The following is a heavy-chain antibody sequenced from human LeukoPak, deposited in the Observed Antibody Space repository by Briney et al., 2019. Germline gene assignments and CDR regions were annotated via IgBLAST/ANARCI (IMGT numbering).Heavy chain of an antibody. J-gene: IGHJ4*02. D-gene: IGHD1-26*01. CDR1: GGSISSYY. CDR2: IYYSGST. V-gene: IGHV4-59*08. Sequence: PSETLSLTCTVSGGSISSYYWSWIRQPPGKGLEWIGYIYYSGSTNYNPSLKSRVSISVDTSKNQFSLKLISVTAADTAVYYCARRGSYYSFDYWGQGTLVTVSS. CDR3: ARRGSYYSFDY.